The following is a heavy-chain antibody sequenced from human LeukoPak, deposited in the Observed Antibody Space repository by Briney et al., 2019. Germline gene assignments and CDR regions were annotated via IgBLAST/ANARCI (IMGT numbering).Heavy chain of an antibody. J-gene: IGHJ6*02. Sequence: SEPPSLTCAVYGGSFSGYYWSWIREPPGKGLEWIGEINHSGSTNYNTFIKSGDTISVDTSKNQFSLKLSSVTAADTAVYYCARGLTVSIAAALPYYYYYGMDVWGRGTTVTVSS. CDR2: INHSGST. CDR1: GGSFSGYY. CDR3: ARGLTVSIAAALPYYYYYGMDV. V-gene: IGHV4-34*01. D-gene: IGHD6-13*01.